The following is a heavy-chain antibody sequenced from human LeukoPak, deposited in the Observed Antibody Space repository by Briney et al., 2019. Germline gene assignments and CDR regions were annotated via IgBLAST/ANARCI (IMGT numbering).Heavy chain of an antibody. CDR2: IYYSGST. CDR3: ASAASPRGHDAFDI. CDR1: GGSISSGGYY. V-gene: IGHV4-61*08. Sequence: SETLSLTCTVSGGSISSGGYYWSWIRQPPGKGLEWIGYIYYSGSTNYNPSLKSRVTISVDTSKNQFSLKLSSVTAADTAVYYCASAASPRGHDAFDIWGQGTMVTVSS. D-gene: IGHD6-25*01. J-gene: IGHJ3*02.